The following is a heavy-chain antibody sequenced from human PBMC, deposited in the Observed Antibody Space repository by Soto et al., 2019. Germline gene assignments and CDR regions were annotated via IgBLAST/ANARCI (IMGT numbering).Heavy chain of an antibody. D-gene: IGHD1-26*01. CDR3: ARDGSGRYYFDY. J-gene: IGHJ4*02. V-gene: IGHV1-3*05. CDR2: INAGNGNT. CDR1: GYTFTSYA. Sequence: QVQLVQSGAEEKKPGASVKVSCKASGYTFTSYAMHWVRQAPGQRLEWMGWINAGNGNTKYSQKFQGRVTITRDTPARTAYMELSSLRSEDTAVYYCARDGSGRYYFDYWGQGTLVTVSS.